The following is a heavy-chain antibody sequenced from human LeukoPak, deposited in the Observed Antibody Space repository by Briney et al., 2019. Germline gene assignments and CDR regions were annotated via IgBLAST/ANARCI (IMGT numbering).Heavy chain of an antibody. J-gene: IGHJ4*02. D-gene: IGHD3-16*02. V-gene: IGHV4-39*01. Sequence: SETLSLTCTVSGGSISSSSYYWGWIRQPPGKGLEWIGSIYYSGSTYYNPSLKSRVTISVDTSKNQFSLKLSSVTAADTAVYYCARHHRSPPVKYYFDYWGQGTLVTVSS. CDR1: GGSISSSSYY. CDR2: IYYSGST. CDR3: ARHHRSPPVKYYFDY.